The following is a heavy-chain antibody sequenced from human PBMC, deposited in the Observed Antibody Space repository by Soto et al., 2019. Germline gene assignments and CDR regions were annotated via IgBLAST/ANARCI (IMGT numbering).Heavy chain of an antibody. CDR2: ISSSGSTI. CDR1: GFTFSDYY. CDR3: ASRMGHYYYYGMDV. Sequence: GGSLRLSCAASGFTFSDYYMSWIRQAPGKGLEWVSYISSSGSTIYYADSVKGRVTISRDNAKNSLYLQMNSLRAEDTAVYYCASRMGHYYYYGMDVWGQGTTVTVSS. V-gene: IGHV3-11*01. D-gene: IGHD2-8*01. J-gene: IGHJ6*02.